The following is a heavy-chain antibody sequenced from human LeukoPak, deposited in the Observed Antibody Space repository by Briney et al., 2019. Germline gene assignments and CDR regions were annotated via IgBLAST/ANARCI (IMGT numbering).Heavy chain of an antibody. D-gene: IGHD5-24*01. CDR1: GGSISSYY. CDR2: IYYSGST. V-gene: IGHV4-59*01. CDR3: ARDGGDGYNFFHDY. J-gene: IGHJ4*02. Sequence: PSETLSLTCTVSGGSISSYYWSWIRQPPGKGLEWIGYIYYSGSTNYNPSLKSRVTISVDTSKNQFSLKLSSVTAADTAVYYCARDGGDGYNFFHDYWGQGTLVTVSS.